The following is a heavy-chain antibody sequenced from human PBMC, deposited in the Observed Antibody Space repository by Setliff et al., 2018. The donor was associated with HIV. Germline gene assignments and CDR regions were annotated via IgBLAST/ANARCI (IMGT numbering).Heavy chain of an antibody. CDR3: ARPRVFDSFDV. Sequence: ASVKVSCKASGYTFTDYYLHWVRQGPGQGLEWMGWINPNGGDTNYTQKFQGRVTMTRDTSIRTAYMELSSLTSDDAAVYFCARPRVFDSFDVWGQGTKVAVSS. CDR1: GYTFTDYY. CDR2: INPNGGDT. D-gene: IGHD6-6*01. J-gene: IGHJ3*01. V-gene: IGHV1-2*02.